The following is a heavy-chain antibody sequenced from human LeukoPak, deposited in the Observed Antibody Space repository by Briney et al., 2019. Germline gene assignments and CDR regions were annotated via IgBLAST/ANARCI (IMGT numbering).Heavy chain of an antibody. CDR2: IIPIFGTA. V-gene: IGHV1-69*06. J-gene: IGHJ4*02. D-gene: IGHD5-12*01. Sequence: SVKVSCKASGGTFISYAISWVRQAPGQGLEWMGGIIPIFGTANYAQKFQGRVTITADKSTSTAYMEPSSLRSEDTAVYYCARDARRGYSGYDLDHWGQGTLVTVSS. CDR3: ARDARRGYSGYDLDH. CDR1: GGTFISYA.